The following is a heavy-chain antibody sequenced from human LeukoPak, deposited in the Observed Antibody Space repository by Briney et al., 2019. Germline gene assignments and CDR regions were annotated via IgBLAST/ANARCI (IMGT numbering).Heavy chain of an antibody. Sequence: SETLSLTCTVSGGSINSYYGSWIRQPPGKGLEWIWFVYYSGSVKYNRSLKNRVTISVHTSNNKFSLKLSPVTAADTAVYYCATLSRIAAAGAYSYHSMDGWGHGATVTVSS. D-gene: IGHD6-13*01. V-gene: IGHV4-59*13. J-gene: IGHJ6*02. CDR3: ATLSRIAAAGAYSYHSMDG. CDR2: VYYSGSV. CDR1: GGSINSYY.